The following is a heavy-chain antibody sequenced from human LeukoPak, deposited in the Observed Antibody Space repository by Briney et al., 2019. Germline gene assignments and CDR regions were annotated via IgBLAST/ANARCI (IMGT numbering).Heavy chain of an antibody. V-gene: IGHV3-23*01. CDR3: AKGAYYDFWSGYYRGDYYYYYGMDV. Sequence: GGSLRLSCAASGFTFSSYAMSWVRQAPGKGLEWVSAISGSGGSTYYADSVKGRFTISRDNSKNTLYLQMNSLRAEDTAVYYCAKGAYYDFWSGYYRGDYYYYYGMDVWGQGTTVTVSS. CDR1: GFTFSSYA. D-gene: IGHD3-3*01. CDR2: ISGSGGST. J-gene: IGHJ6*02.